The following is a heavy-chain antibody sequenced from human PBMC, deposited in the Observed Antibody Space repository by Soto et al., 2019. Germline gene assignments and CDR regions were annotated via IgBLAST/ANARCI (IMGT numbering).Heavy chain of an antibody. D-gene: IGHD6-13*01. CDR2: IYYSGST. Sequence: SETLSLTCTVSGGSISSSSYSWGWIRQPPGKGLEWIGSIYYSGSTYYNPSLKSRVTISVDTSKNQFSLKLSSVTAADTAVYYCAMPGIAAAGWFPYYYYYGMDVWGQGTTVTVSS. J-gene: IGHJ6*02. V-gene: IGHV4-39*01. CDR1: GGSISSSSYS. CDR3: AMPGIAAAGWFPYYYYYGMDV.